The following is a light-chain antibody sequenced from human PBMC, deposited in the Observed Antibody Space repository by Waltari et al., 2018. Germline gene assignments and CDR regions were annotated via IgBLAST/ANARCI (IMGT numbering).Light chain of an antibody. CDR3: QQYTNFSLT. Sequence: DIQMTQSPSSLSASIGDRVTFTCRASQSISSSLAWYQQKPGKAPKLLISKASTLESGVPSRLSGSGSGTEFTLTISSLQPDDFATYYCQQYTNFSLTFGGGTTVEVK. CDR2: KAS. V-gene: IGKV1-5*03. J-gene: IGKJ4*01. CDR1: QSISSS.